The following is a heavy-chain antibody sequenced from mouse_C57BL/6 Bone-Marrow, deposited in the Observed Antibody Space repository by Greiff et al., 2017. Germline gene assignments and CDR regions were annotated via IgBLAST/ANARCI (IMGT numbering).Heavy chain of an antibody. CDR2: IWSGGST. V-gene: IGHV2-2*01. D-gene: IGHD1-1*01. CDR3: ARGVLRWALDY. J-gene: IGHJ2*01. Sequence: VKLVESGPGLVQPSQSLSITCTVSGFSLTSYGVHWVRQSPGKGLEWLGVIWSGGSTDYYAAFISRLGISKDKSKSQVFFKMNSLQADDTARYSCARGVLRWALDYWGQGTTLTVSA. CDR1: GFSLTSYG.